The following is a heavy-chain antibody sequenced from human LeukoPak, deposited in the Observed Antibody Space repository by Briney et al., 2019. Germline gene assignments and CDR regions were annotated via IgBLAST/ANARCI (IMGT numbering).Heavy chain of an antibody. Sequence: PSETLSLTCAVSGGSISSSNWWSWVRQPPGKGLEWIGEIYHSGSTNYNPSLKSRVTISVDKSKNQFSLKLSSVTAADTAVYYCARMFFFDASGYYPLFDFWGQGTLVTVSS. V-gene: IGHV4-4*02. J-gene: IGHJ4*02. CDR1: GGSISSSNW. CDR2: IYHSGST. D-gene: IGHD3-22*01. CDR3: ARMFFFDASGYYPLFDF.